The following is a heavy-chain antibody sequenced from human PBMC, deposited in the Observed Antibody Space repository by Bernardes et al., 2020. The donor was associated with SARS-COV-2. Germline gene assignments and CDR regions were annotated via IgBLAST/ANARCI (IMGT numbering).Heavy chain of an antibody. J-gene: IGHJ4*02. Sequence: GGSLRLSCAASGFTFSTCAMSWVRQAPGKGLEWLSIIPDNGLPTYYAESVKGRFTIPRDNSRNTLYLQMEGLTAEDTARYYCAKSPGSGWDTDYFDSWGQGTLVTVSS. V-gene: IGHV3-23*01. CDR1: GFTFSTCA. D-gene: IGHD6-19*01. CDR3: AKSPGSGWDTDYFDS. CDR2: IPDNGLPT.